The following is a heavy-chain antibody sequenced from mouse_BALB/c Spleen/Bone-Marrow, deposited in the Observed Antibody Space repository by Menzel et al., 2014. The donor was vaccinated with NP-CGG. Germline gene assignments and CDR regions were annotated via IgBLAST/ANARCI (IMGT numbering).Heavy chain of an antibody. CDR3: ASYGNYGWFAY. CDR1: GYAFTSYN. CDR2: IDPYNGGT. J-gene: IGHJ3*01. D-gene: IGHD2-1*01. V-gene: IGHV1S135*01. Sequence: EVQGVESGPELVKPGASVKVSCKASGYAFTSYNMYWVKQSHGKSLEWIGYIDPYNGGTSYYQKFKGKATLTVDKSSSTAYMHLNSLTSEDSAVYYCASYGNYGWFAYWGQGTLVTVSA.